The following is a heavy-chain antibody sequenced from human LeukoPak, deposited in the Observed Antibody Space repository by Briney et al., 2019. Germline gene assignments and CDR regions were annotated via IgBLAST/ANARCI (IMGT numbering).Heavy chain of an antibody. CDR3: ARATAGSIVTFDY. CDR2: ISSSGSTI. J-gene: IGHJ4*02. D-gene: IGHD3-10*01. V-gene: IGHV3-48*03. CDR1: GFTLSSYE. Sequence: PGGSLRLSCAASGFTLSSYEMNWVRQAPGKGLEWVSYISSSGSTIYYADSVKGRFTISRDNAKNSLYLQMNSLRAEDTAVYYCARATAGSIVTFDYWGQGTLVTVSS.